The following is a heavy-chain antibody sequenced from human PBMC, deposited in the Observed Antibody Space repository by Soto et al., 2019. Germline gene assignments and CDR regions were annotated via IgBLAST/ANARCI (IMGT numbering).Heavy chain of an antibody. CDR2: ISAHNGNT. CDR1: GYDFTTYG. CDR3: ARGRHGDY. J-gene: IGHJ4*02. V-gene: IGHV1-18*01. Sequence: QVHLVQSGAEVKKPGASVKVSCKGSGYDFTTYGITWVRQAPGQGLEWMAWISAHNGNTDYAQKLQGSVNVTRDTSTSTAYMELRSPRSDATAVYYCARGRHGDYWGQGALVTVSS.